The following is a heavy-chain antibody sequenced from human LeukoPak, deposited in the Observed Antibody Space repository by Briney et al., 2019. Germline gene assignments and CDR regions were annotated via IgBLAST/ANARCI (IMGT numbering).Heavy chain of an antibody. CDR2: IRSSGDTL. V-gene: IGHV3-48*03. Sequence: GGSLRLSCAASGFTFSNYEMNWVRQAPGKGLEWISYIRSSGDTLYYADSVKGRFTISRDNAKNSLYLQMNSLRAEDTAVYYCARGYYVDYWGQGTLVTVSS. CDR1: GFTFSNYE. J-gene: IGHJ4*02. CDR3: ARGYYVDY. D-gene: IGHD3-3*01.